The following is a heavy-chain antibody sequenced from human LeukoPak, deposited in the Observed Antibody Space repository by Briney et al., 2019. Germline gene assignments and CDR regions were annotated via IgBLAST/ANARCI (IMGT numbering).Heavy chain of an antibody. CDR1: GGSTSSIH. J-gene: IGHJ3*02. CDR2: IYSSGST. CDR3: ARARNYYDSSGFYYEGDAFDI. V-gene: IGHV4-59*01. Sequence: PSETLSLTCTGSGGSTSSIHWMRHRPPPGKGLECIGYIYSSGSTNYNPSLKSRVTISVDTSNNQFSLKLSSVTAADTAVYYCARARNYYDSSGFYYEGDAFDIWGQGTMVTVSS. D-gene: IGHD3-22*01.